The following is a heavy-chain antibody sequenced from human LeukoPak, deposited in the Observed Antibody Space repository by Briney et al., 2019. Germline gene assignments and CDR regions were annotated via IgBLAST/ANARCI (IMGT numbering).Heavy chain of an antibody. Sequence: PGGSLRLSCAASGFTFSSYEMNWVRQAPGKGLEWVSYISSSGSTIYYADSVKGRFTISRDNAKNSLYLQMNSLRAEDTAVYYCARSGPPYCSGGSCYEAPYYYYGMDVWGQGTTVTVSS. D-gene: IGHD2-15*01. J-gene: IGHJ6*02. CDR1: GFTFSSYE. CDR2: ISSSGSTI. CDR3: ARSGPPYCSGGSCYEAPYYYYGMDV. V-gene: IGHV3-48*03.